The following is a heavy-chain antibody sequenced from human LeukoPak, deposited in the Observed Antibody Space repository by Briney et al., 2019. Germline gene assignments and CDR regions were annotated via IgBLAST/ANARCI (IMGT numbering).Heavy chain of an antibody. J-gene: IGHJ5*02. D-gene: IGHD3-22*01. V-gene: IGHV4-39*02. CDR2: IYYSGST. CDR1: GGSISSSSYY. CDR3: ARDRPELLPVWFDP. Sequence: SETLSLTCTVSGGSISSSSYYWGWIRQPPGKGLEWIGSIYYSGSTYYNPSLKSRVTISVDTSKNQFPLKLSSVTAADTAVYYCARDRPELLPVWFDPWGQGTLVTVSS.